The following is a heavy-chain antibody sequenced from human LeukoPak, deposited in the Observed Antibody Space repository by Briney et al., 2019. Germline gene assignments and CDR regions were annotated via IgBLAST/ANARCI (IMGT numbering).Heavy chain of an antibody. CDR3: ARDHRFGELLALLDS. CDR2: IWYDGSNK. D-gene: IGHD3-10*01. J-gene: IGHJ4*02. Sequence: GSLRLSCAASGFTFSSYGMHWVRQAPGKGLEWGAVIWYDGSNKYYADSGKGRFTISRDNSKNTLYLQMNSLRAEDTAVYYCARDHRFGELLALLDSWGQGTLVTVSS. CDR1: GFTFSSYG. V-gene: IGHV3-33*01.